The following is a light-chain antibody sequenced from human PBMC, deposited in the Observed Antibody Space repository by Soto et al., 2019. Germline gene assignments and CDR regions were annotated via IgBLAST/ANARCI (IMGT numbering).Light chain of an antibody. V-gene: IGLV2-11*01. CDR2: DVT. CDR3: CSYAGSYPWV. J-gene: IGLJ3*02. CDR1: SSDVGAYNY. Sequence: QSALTQPRSVSGSPGQSVTISCTGSSSDVGAYNYVSWYQQHPGKAPKLMIYDVTKRPSGVPDRFSGSKSGNTASLTISGLQAEDEADYSCCSYAGSYPWVFGGGTKVTVL.